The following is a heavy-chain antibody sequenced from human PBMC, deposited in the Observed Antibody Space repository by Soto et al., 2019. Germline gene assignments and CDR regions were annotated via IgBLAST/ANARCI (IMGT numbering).Heavy chain of an antibody. D-gene: IGHD3-10*01. CDR2: ISSSGST. CDR3: SRRYSFGSGKYGVDG. Sequence: PSETLSLTCTVSGGSISSSSYYWGWIRQPPGKGLEWIGTISSSGSTYYNPSLSGRVLISVDTSKNQFSLKLSSLTAAATAVYYCSRRYSFGSGKYGVDGWGQGTMVTVSS. CDR1: GGSISSSSYY. V-gene: IGHV4-39*01. J-gene: IGHJ6*02.